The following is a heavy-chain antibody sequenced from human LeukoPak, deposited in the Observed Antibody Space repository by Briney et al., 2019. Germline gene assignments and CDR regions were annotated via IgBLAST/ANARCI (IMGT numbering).Heavy chain of an antibody. J-gene: IGHJ5*02. CDR2: IYYSGST. Sequence: SETLSLTCSVSAGSISSYYWSWIRQPPGKGLEWIGYIYYSGSTNYNPSLKSRVTISVDTSKNQFSLKLSSVTAADTAVYYCARETRGSGFDPWGQGTLVTVSS. V-gene: IGHV4-59*01. CDR3: ARETRGSGFDP. CDR1: AGSISSYY. D-gene: IGHD3-10*01.